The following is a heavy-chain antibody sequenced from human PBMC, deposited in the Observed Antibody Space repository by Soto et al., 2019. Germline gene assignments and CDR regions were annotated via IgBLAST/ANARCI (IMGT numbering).Heavy chain of an antibody. CDR3: VRDIGDGYFDY. V-gene: IGHV3-33*01. CDR2: IWYDGSNK. J-gene: IGHJ4*02. CDR1: VFTVSTYG. Sequence: GGSLRLSGAASVFTVSTYGMHWVRQAPGKWLEWLALIWYDGSNKXXADSVKGRXSISRYNSKRTXYLQRXSLRAEDTAVYYCVRDIGDGYFDYWCKGTLVTVSS. D-gene: IGHD3-22*01.